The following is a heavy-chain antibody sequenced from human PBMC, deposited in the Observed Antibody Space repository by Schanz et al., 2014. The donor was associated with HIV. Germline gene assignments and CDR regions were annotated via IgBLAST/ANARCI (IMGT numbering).Heavy chain of an antibody. V-gene: IGHV1-18*01. Sequence: QVQLAQSGPEVKKPGASVKVSCKASGYTFISYGISWVRQAPGQGLEWMGWISAYNGNTNYAQKVQDRVTMTTDTSTSTVYMDLKSLRSDDTAVYYCARDRGSISWMGRAFDIWGQGTMVTVSS. CDR2: ISAYNGNT. CDR1: GYTFISYG. D-gene: IGHD2-2*01. CDR3: ARDRGSISWMGRAFDI. J-gene: IGHJ3*02.